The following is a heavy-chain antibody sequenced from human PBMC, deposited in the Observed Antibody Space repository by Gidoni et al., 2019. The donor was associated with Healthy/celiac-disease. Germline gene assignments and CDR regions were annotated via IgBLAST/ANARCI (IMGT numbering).Heavy chain of an antibody. J-gene: IGHJ4*02. V-gene: IGHV3-23*01. CDR1: GLHFSSYA. CDR2: ISGSGGST. Sequence: VQLLASGGGFVQPGGSLRLSCAASGLHFSSYAMSWVRQAPGKGLEWVSAISGSGGSTYYADSVKGRFTISRDNSKNTLYLQMNSRRAEDTAVYYCAKDIAAAGYYFDYWGQGTLVTVSS. D-gene: IGHD6-13*01. CDR3: AKDIAAAGYYFDY.